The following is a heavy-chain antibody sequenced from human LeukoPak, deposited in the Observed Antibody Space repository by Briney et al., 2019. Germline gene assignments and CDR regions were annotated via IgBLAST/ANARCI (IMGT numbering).Heavy chain of an antibody. V-gene: IGHV1-69*05. CDR3: ASTKRPILAARNTYFDY. CDR2: IVPIFGTA. CDR1: GGTFSSYA. Sequence: ASVKVSCKASGGTFSSYAISWVRQAPGQGLEWMGGIVPIFGTANYAQKFQGRVTITTDESTSTAYMELSSLRSEDTAVYYCASTKRPILAARNTYFDYWGLGTLVTVSS. D-gene: IGHD6-6*01. J-gene: IGHJ4*02.